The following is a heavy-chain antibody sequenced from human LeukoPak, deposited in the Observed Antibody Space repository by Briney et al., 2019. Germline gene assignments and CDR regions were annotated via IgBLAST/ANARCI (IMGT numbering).Heavy chain of an antibody. CDR1: GGSISSGSYY. Sequence: SETLSLTCTVSGGSISSGSYYWSWIRQPAGKGLEWIGSIYHSGSTYYNPSLKSRVTISVDTSKNQFSLKLSSVTAADTAVYYCARRGYSGYDLATFDPWGQGTLVTVSS. D-gene: IGHD5-12*01. CDR3: ARRGYSGYDLATFDP. J-gene: IGHJ5*02. V-gene: IGHV4-39*07. CDR2: IYHSGST.